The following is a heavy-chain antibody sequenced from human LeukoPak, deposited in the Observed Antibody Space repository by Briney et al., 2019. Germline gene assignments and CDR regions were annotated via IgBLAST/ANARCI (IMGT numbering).Heavy chain of an antibody. J-gene: IGHJ4*02. Sequence: GVSLRLSCAASGFTFDYYAMLGVRQAPGKGLEWVSGISWNSGSIGYADSVKGRFTISRDNAKNSLYLQMNSLRAEDTALYYCAKVPGRSGYGPSYFDYWGQGTLVTVCS. V-gene: IGHV3-9*01. D-gene: IGHD5-12*01. CDR1: GFTFDYYA. CDR3: AKVPGRSGYGPSYFDY. CDR2: ISWNSGSI.